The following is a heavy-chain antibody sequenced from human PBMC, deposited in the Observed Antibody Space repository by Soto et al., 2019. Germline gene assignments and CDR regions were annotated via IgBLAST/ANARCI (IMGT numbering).Heavy chain of an antibody. CDR2: IDPSDSYT. V-gene: IGHV5-10-1*01. CDR1: GYSFTIYW. J-gene: IGHJ5*02. D-gene: IGHD3-16*01. Sequence: GESLKISCKGSGYSFTIYWISWVRQMPGKGLEWMGRIDPSDSYTNYSPSFQGHVTISADKSISTAYLQWSSLKASDTAMYYCAASGPREFDPWGQGSLGTVSS. CDR3: AASGPREFDP.